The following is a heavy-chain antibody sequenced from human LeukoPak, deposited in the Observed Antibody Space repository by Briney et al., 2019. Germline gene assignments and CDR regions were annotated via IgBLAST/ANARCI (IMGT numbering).Heavy chain of an antibody. CDR1: GGSFSGYY. D-gene: IGHD6-13*01. J-gene: IGHJ4*02. Sequence: SETLSLTCAVYGGSFSGYYWSWIRQPPGKGLEWIGEINHSGSTNYNPSLKSRVTISVDTSKNQFSLKLSSVTAADTAVYYRASVTGSSSLTKFDYWGQGTLVTVSS. CDR2: INHSGST. V-gene: IGHV4-34*01. CDR3: ASVTGSSSLTKFDY.